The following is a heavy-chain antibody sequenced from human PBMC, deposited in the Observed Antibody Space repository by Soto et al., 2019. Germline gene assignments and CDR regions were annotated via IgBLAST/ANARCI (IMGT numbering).Heavy chain of an antibody. J-gene: IGHJ6*02. CDR3: AKIVLVPAAMPYYYYVMDV. V-gene: IGHV1-18*01. CDR2: ISAYNGNT. D-gene: IGHD2-2*01. CDR1: CFTFTSYG. Sequence: APMKVSCKASCFTFTSYGISWGRPGPGQRVDWMGWISAYNGNTNYAQKLQGRVTMTTDTSTSTAYMELRSLRSGDTAVYYCAKIVLVPAAMPYYYYVMDVWGQGTTVTVSS.